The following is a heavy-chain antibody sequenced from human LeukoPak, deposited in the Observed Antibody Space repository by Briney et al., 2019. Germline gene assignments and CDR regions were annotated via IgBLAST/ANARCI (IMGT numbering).Heavy chain of an antibody. Sequence: GESLKISCKGSGYSFTSYWIGWVRQMPGKGMEWMGIIYPGGSDTSYSPSFQGQVTISADKSISTAYLQWSSLKASDTAMYYCARLAEQWLGDYWGQGTLVTVSS. CDR1: GYSFTSYW. D-gene: IGHD6-19*01. V-gene: IGHV5-51*01. CDR3: ARLAEQWLGDY. CDR2: IYPGGSDT. J-gene: IGHJ4*02.